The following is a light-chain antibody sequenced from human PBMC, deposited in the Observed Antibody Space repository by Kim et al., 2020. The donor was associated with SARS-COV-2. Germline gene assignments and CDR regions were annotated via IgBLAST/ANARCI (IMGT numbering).Light chain of an antibody. J-gene: IGKJ4*01. CDR2: DAS. Sequence: PGERATLSCRASQDIDTYLAWYQQRPGQAPRLLVYDASNRATGVPDRFSGSGSGTDFTLTISSLEPEDFSIYYCQQRNSWPPAVTFGGGTKVDIK. CDR3: QQRNSWPPAVT. V-gene: IGKV3-11*01. CDR1: QDIDTY.